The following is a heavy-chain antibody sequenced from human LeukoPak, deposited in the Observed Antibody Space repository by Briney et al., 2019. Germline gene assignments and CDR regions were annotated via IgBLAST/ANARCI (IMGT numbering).Heavy chain of an antibody. D-gene: IGHD2-8*01. CDR3: ARGVSLMVYALGPSAFDP. Sequence: SGTLSLTCTVSGGSISSYYWSWIRQPAGKGLEWIGRISASGSTNYAPSLRSRVTMSVDTSTKQFSLKLSSVTAADTAVYYCARGVSLMVYALGPSAFDPWGQGTLVTVSS. V-gene: IGHV4-4*07. CDR1: GGSISSYY. J-gene: IGHJ5*02. CDR2: ISASGST.